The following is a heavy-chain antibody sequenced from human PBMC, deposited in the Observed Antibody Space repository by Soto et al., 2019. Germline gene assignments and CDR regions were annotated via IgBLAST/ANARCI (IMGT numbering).Heavy chain of an antibody. J-gene: IGHJ4*02. CDR2: IYPGDSDT. CDR1: GYSFTSYW. V-gene: IGHV5-51*01. Sequence: PGESLKISCKGSGYSFTSYWIGWVRQMPGKGLEWMGIIYPGDSDTRYSPSFQGQVTISADKSTSTAYLQWSSLEASDTAMYYCARHRSAGEDIVVVVASSFSGLLDFRGQGTLVTVSS. CDR3: ARHRSAGEDIVVVVASSFSGLLDF. D-gene: IGHD2-15*01.